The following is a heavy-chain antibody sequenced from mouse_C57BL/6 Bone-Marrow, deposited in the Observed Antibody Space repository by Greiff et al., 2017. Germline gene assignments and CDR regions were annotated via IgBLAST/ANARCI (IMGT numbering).Heavy chain of an antibody. J-gene: IGHJ4*01. D-gene: IGHD2-4*01. CDR1: GYTFTSYW. V-gene: IGHV1-72*01. CDR2: IDPNSGGT. Sequence: VQLQQPGAELVKPGASVKLSCKASGYTFTSYWMHWVKQRPGRGLEWIGRIDPNSGGTKYNEKFKSKATLTVDKTSSTAYMQLSSLTSEDSAVYYCAREEGITTGYYYAMDYWGQGTSVTVSS. CDR3: AREEGITTGYYYAMDY.